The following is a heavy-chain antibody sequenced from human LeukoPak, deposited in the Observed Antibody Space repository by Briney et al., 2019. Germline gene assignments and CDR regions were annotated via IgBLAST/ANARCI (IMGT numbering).Heavy chain of an antibody. D-gene: IGHD3-3*01. CDR2: GSESGGT. CDR3: AKNGQSGFSFDP. CDR1: GGSLNGHY. J-gene: IGHJ5*02. Sequence: PSETLSLTCAVYGGSLNGHYWSWIRQPPGKGLEWIGEGSESGGTKFNPSLKSRVTISADTSKNQFSLKVKSVTAADTAVYFCAKNGQSGFSFDPWGQGTLVTVSS. V-gene: IGHV4-34*01.